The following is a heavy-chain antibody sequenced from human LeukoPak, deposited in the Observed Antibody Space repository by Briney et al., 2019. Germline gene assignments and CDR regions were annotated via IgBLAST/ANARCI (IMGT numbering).Heavy chain of an antibody. V-gene: IGHV1-69*04. CDR1: GGTFSSYA. Sequence: ASVKVSCKASGGTFSSYAISWVRQAPGQGLEWMGRIIPILGIANYAQKFQGRVTITADKSTSTAYMELSSLRSEDTAVYYCVSARDPSGSPTGARFDYWGQGTLVTVSS. J-gene: IGHJ4*02. CDR3: VSARDPSGSPTGARFDY. D-gene: IGHD1-26*01. CDR2: IIPILGIA.